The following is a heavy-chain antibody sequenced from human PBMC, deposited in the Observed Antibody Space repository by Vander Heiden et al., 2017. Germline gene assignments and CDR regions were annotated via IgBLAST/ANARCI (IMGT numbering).Heavy chain of an antibody. CDR1: GYTFTNYD. CDR3: ARGDGLGGPFDP. J-gene: IGHJ5*02. V-gene: IGHV1-8*01. Sequence: QVQLVQSGAEVKKPGASVKVSCKASGYTFTNYDINWVRQATGQGFEWMGWMNPNSGNTGEAQKFQGRVTMTRNTSISTAYMELRSLRSEDTAVYYCARGDGLGGPFDPWGQGTLVTVSS. CDR2: MNPNSGNT. D-gene: IGHD3-16*01.